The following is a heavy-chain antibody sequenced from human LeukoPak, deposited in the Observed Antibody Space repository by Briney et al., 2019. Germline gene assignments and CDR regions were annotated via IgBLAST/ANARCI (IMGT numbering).Heavy chain of an antibody. CDR2: ISVSGGTT. CDR3: AKEYYDSSGYPGY. CDR1: GFTFSSYA. V-gene: IGHV3-23*01. D-gene: IGHD3-22*01. J-gene: IGHJ4*02. Sequence: HPGGSLRLSCAASGFTFSSYAMSWVRQAPGRGLEWVSAISVSGGTTYYADSVKGRFTISKDNSKNTLYLQMTSLRDEDTAVYYCAKEYYDSSGYPGYCGQGTMVTVSS.